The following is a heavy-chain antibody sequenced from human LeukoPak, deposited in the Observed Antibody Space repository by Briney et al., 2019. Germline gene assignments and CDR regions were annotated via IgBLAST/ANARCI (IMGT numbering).Heavy chain of an antibody. Sequence: PSQTLSLTCTVSGGSISSGGYYWSWLRQHPGKGLEWIGYIYYSGSTYYNPSLKSRVTISVDTSKNQFSLKLSSVTAADTAVYYCVTRGSTYDYIWGSYRSGGPASFDIWGQGTMVTVSS. CDR3: VTRGSTYDYIWGSYRSGGPASFDI. D-gene: IGHD3-16*02. V-gene: IGHV4-31*03. J-gene: IGHJ3*02. CDR1: GGSISSGGYY. CDR2: IYYSGST.